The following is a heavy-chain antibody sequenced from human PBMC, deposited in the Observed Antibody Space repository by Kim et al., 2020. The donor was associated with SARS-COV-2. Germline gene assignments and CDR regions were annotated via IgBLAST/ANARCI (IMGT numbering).Heavy chain of an antibody. J-gene: IGHJ4*02. V-gene: IGHV3-30*04. D-gene: IGHD3-22*01. CDR2: ISYDGSNK. CDR1: GFTFSSYA. Sequence: GGSLRLSCAASGFTFSSYAMHWVRQAPGKGLEWVAVISYDGSNKYYADSVKGRFTISRDNSKNTLYLQMNSLRAEDTAVYYCARDSSGYGSFDYWGQGTLVTVSS. CDR3: ARDSSGYGSFDY.